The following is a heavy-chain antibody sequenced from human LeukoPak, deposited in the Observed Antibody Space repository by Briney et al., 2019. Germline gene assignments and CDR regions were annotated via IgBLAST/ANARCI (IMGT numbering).Heavy chain of an antibody. CDR2: ISNDGSIK. J-gene: IGHJ6*02. V-gene: IGHV3-30*04. Sequence: GRSLRLSCAASGFTFSRYAMHWVRQSPGKELEWVTVISNDGSIKYYIDSVKGRFTISRDNSKNTLYLQMNSLRPEETAVYYCARDRGDSNYYYHLMDVWGQGTTVTVSS. CDR3: ARDRGDSNYYYHLMDV. D-gene: IGHD5-18*01. CDR1: GFTFSRYA.